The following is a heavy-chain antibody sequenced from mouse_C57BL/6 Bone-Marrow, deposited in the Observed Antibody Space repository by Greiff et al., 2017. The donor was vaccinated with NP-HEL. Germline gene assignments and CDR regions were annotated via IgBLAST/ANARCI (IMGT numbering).Heavy chain of an antibody. CDR1: GYTFTSYW. CDR2: LDPSDSYT. D-gene: IGHD1-1*01. CDR3: ARSYGSSYYWYFDV. J-gene: IGHJ1*03. V-gene: IGHV1-69*01. Sequence: QVQLKQPGAELVMPGASVKLSCKASGYTFTSYWMHWVKQRPGQGLEWIGELDPSDSYTNYNQKFKGKSTLTVDKSSSTAYMQLSSLTSEDSAVYYCARSYGSSYYWYFDVWGTGTTVTVSS.